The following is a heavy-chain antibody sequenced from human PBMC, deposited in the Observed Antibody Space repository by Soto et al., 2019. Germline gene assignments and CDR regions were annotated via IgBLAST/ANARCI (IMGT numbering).Heavy chain of an antibody. CDR3: AAELGFGKLSVV. Sequence: QVQVVQSGVEVRRPGSSVQVSCKASGDTFKNCVISWVRQSPGQGLEWMGGIIPLFGTTDFAQRLQGRLTITTDESTTTAYMALSRLRSEDTATYYCAAELGFGKLSVVWGQGTTVSVSS. J-gene: IGHJ6*02. V-gene: IGHV1-69*01. D-gene: IGHD3-10*01. CDR1: GDTFKNCV. CDR2: IIPLFGTT.